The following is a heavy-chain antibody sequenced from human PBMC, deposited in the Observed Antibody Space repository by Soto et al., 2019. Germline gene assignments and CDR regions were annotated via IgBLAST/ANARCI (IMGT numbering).Heavy chain of an antibody. J-gene: IGHJ4*02. CDR3: AKDRSGSYCIDY. V-gene: IGHV3-30*04. CDR2: IWYDGSNK. CDR1: GFSFRTYA. D-gene: IGHD1-26*01. Sequence: QVQLVESGGGLVQPGRSLRLSCAASGFSFRTYAMHWARQAPGKGLEWVAVIWYDGSNKYYADSVKGRFTISRDNSKNTLYLQINSLRPEDTAVYYCAKDRSGSYCIDYWGQGTLVTVSS.